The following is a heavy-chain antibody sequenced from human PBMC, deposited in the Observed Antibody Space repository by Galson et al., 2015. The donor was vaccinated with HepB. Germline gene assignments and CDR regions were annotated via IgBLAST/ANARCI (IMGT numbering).Heavy chain of an antibody. CDR2: IFPGDSDT. CDR1: GYSFNSYW. D-gene: IGHD6-19*01. CDR3: ARSFAGAFSGPNYYYYMDV. Sequence: QSGAEVKKPGESLKISCKGSGYSFNSYWIGWVRQMPGKDLEWMGVIFPGDSDTRYSPSFEGQVTISADKSIRTAYLQWSSLRASDTAIYYCARSFAGAFSGPNYYYYMDVWGKGTTVTVSS. J-gene: IGHJ6*03. V-gene: IGHV5-51*01.